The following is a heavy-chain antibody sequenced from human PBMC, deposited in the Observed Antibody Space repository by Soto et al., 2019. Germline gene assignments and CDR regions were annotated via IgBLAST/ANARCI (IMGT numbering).Heavy chain of an antibody. CDR1: GGTISSGDYY. CDR2: IYYSGST. V-gene: IGHV4-30-4*01. CDR3: ARGYCSGGSCYSGYYGMDV. D-gene: IGHD2-15*01. Sequence: PSETLSLTCTVSGGTISSGDYYWSWIRQPPGKGLEWIGYIYYSGSTYYNPSLKSRVTISVDTSKNQFSLKLSSVTAADTAVYYCARGYCSGGSCYSGYYGMDVWGQGTTVTVSS. J-gene: IGHJ6*02.